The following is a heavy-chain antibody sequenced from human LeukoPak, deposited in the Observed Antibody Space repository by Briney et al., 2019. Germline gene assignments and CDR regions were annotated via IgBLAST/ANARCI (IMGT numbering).Heavy chain of an antibody. D-gene: IGHD3-10*01. J-gene: IGHJ5*02. V-gene: IGHV3-23*01. CDR2: ISGSGGST. Sequence: GGSLRLSCAASGFTFSSYAMSWVRQAPGKGPEWVSAISGSGGSTYYTDSVKGRFTISRDNSKNTLYLQMNSLRAEDTAVYYCAKTPLWFGEFRPNWFDPWGQGTLVTVSS. CDR1: GFTFSSYA. CDR3: AKTPLWFGEFRPNWFDP.